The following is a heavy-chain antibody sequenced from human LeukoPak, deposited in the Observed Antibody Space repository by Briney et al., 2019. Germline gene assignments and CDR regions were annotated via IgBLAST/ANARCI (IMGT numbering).Heavy chain of an antibody. D-gene: IGHD3-22*01. CDR2: IYPGDSDT. CDR3: ARQAYYYDSSVSPSLDY. V-gene: IGHV5-51*01. J-gene: IGHJ4*02. CDR1: GYRFTSYW. Sequence: GESLQISFKGSGYRFTSYWIGWVRPMPGKGLEWMGIIYPGDSDTRYSPSFQGQVTISADKSISTAYLQWSSLKASDTAMYYCARQAYYYDSSVSPSLDYWGQGTLVTVSS.